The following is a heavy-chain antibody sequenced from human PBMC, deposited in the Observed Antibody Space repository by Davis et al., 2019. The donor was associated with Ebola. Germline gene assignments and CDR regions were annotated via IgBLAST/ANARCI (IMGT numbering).Heavy chain of an antibody. CDR3: ASRPVAYCGGDCYRYWYFDL. D-gene: IGHD2-21*02. Sequence: PSETLSLTCTVSGGSISSYYWSWIRQPPGKGLEWIGYIYYSGSTNYNPSLKSRVTISVDTSKNQFSLKLSSVTAADTAVYYCASRPVAYCGGDCYRYWYFDLWGRGTLVTVSS. CDR2: IYYSGST. V-gene: IGHV4-59*01. CDR1: GGSISSYY. J-gene: IGHJ2*01.